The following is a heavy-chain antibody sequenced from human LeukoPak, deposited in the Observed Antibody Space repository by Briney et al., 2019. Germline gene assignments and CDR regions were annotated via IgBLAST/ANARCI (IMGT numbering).Heavy chain of an antibody. V-gene: IGHV1-69*06. CDR2: IIPIFGTA. CDR1: GGIFSSYA. J-gene: IGHJ3*02. CDR3: ARDYESGSPEGVFDI. D-gene: IGHD1-26*01. Sequence: ASVKVSCKASGGIFSSYAISWVRQAPGQGLEWMGRIIPIFGTANYAQKFQGRVTITADKSTNTAYMELSSLRSEDTAVYYCARDYESGSPEGVFDIWGQGTMVTVS.